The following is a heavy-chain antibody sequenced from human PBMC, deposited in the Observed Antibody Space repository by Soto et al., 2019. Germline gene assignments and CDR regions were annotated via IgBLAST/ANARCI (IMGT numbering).Heavy chain of an antibody. J-gene: IGHJ4*02. CDR3: AKVKLLASYYFDY. V-gene: IGHV3-23*01. D-gene: IGHD1-1*01. CDR1: GFTFSSDA. CDR2: ISGSGSST. Sequence: PGGSLRLSCAASGFTFSSDAMSWVRQAPGKGLEWVSTISGSGSSTYYTDSVKGRFTISRDNSKNTLYLQMNSLRAEDTAIYYCAKVKLLASYYFDYWGQGTLVTVSS.